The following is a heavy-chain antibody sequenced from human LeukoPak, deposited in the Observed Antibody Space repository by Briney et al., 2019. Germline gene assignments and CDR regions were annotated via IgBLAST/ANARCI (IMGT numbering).Heavy chain of an antibody. V-gene: IGHV1-18*01. J-gene: IGHJ6*03. CDR2: ISAYNGDT. D-gene: IGHD1-26*01. Sequence: AASVKVSCKASGFTFTAYGINWMRQAPGQGLEWMGWISAYNGDTKYAQKVQGRVSMTTDTSTNTAYMEVRSLRADDTAVYYCAGLGRYHLFSYMDVWGKGTTVTVSS. CDR3: AGLGRYHLFSYMDV. CDR1: GFTFTAYG.